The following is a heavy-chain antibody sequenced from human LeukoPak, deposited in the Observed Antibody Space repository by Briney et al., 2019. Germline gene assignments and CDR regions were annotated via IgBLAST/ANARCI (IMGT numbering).Heavy chain of an antibody. CDR2: IVVGSGNT. Sequence: GTLVKVSCKASGFTFTSSAMQWVRQARGQRLEWIGWIVVGSGNTNYAQKFQERVTITRDMSTSTAYMELSSLRSEDTAVYYCAAAIQNYDSSGFDWFDPWGQGTLVTVSS. CDR1: GFTFTSSA. D-gene: IGHD3-22*01. CDR3: AAAIQNYDSSGFDWFDP. V-gene: IGHV1-58*02. J-gene: IGHJ5*02.